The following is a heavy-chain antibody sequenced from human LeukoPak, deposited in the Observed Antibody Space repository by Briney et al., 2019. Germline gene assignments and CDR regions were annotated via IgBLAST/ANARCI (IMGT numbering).Heavy chain of an antibody. V-gene: IGHV3-30*04. CDR1: GFTFSSYA. CDR2: ISYDGSNK. CDR3: ARDRSVQLLYHWAYGDYVFPDY. D-gene: IGHD2-2*02. Sequence: GRSLRLSCAASGFTFSSYAMHWVRQAPGKGLDWVAVISYDGSNKYYADSVKGRFTISRDNSKNTLYLQMNSLRAEDTAVYYCARDRSVQLLYHWAYGDYVFPDYWGQGTLVTVSS. J-gene: IGHJ4*02.